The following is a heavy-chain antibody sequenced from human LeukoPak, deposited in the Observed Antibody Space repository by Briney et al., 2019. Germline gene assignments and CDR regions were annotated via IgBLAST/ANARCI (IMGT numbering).Heavy chain of an antibody. CDR1: GFTFSSYA. Sequence: GGSLRLSCAASGFTFSSYAMHWVRQAPGKGLEWVAVISYDGSNKYYADSVKGRFTISRDNAKNSLYLQMNSLRAEDTAVYYCARDLCSGGSCYSVYDYWGQGTLVTVSS. CDR3: ARDLCSGGSCYSVYDY. D-gene: IGHD2-15*01. V-gene: IGHV3-30-3*01. CDR2: ISYDGSNK. J-gene: IGHJ4*02.